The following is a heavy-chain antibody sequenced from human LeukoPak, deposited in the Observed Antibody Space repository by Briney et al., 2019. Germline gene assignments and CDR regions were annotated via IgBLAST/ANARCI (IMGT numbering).Heavy chain of an antibody. V-gene: IGHV3-23*01. CDR3: ARESVVTDAFDI. Sequence: GGSLRLSCAASGFTFSSYAMSWVRQAPGKGLEWVSAISGSGGSTYYADSVKGRFTISRDNAKNSLYLQMNSLRDEDTAVYYCARESVVTDAFDIWGQGTMVTVSS. CDR1: GFTFSSYA. D-gene: IGHD4-23*01. CDR2: ISGSGGST. J-gene: IGHJ3*02.